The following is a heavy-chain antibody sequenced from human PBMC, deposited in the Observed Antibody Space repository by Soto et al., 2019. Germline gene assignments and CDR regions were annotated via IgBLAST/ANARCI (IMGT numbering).Heavy chain of an antibody. J-gene: IGHJ6*02. CDR2: INWDGYSI. CDR1: GFTFDDHV. CDR3: ARSWSGSTSGRVDV. V-gene: IGHV3-9*01. D-gene: IGHD3-3*01. Sequence: PGGSLRLSCVASGFTFDDHVMHWVRQVPGKGLEWVGHINWDGYSIGYGGSVRGRFTISRDNAKKTLYLQMNSLRPEDTALYFCARSWSGSTSGRVDVWGQGTTVTVSS.